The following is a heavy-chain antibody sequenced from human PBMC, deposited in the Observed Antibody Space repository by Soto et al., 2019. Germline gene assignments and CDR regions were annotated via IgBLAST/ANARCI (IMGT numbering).Heavy chain of an antibody. CDR2: IYPSDSDT. Sequence: GESLKISCKGSGYNFAGYWIAWVRQMPGKGLELMGIIYPSDSDTRYRPSFQGQVTISADKSISSAYLQWSSLRASDTAMYYCARGRVSTRTFDYWGQGTPVT. CDR1: GYNFAGYW. V-gene: IGHV5-51*01. CDR3: ARGRVSTRTFDY. D-gene: IGHD1-1*01. J-gene: IGHJ4*02.